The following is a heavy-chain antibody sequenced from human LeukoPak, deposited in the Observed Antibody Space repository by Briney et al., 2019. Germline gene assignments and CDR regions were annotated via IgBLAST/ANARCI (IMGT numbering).Heavy chain of an antibody. Sequence: GASVKVSCKASGITFTGYYMHWVRQAPGKGLEWMGWINPNSGGTNYAQKFQGRVTMTRDTSISTAYMELSRLRSDDTAVYYCARVPMKWLRLDYWGQGTLVTVSS. D-gene: IGHD5-12*01. CDR2: INPNSGGT. CDR3: ARVPMKWLRLDY. CDR1: GITFTGYY. V-gene: IGHV1-2*02. J-gene: IGHJ4*02.